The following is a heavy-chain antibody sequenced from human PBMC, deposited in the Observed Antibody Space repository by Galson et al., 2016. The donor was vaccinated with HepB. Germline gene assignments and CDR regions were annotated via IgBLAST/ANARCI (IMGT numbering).Heavy chain of an antibody. CDR3: ATDSVGVVVPGISSAYYYGMDV. CDR2: IKSKIDGGTT. D-gene: IGHD6-19*01. V-gene: IGHV3-15*01. J-gene: IGHJ6*02. Sequence: SLRLSCAASGFTFSNAWMSWVRLAPGKGLEWVGRIKSKIDGGTTGFAAPVKGRFTISRDDSKNTLYLQMSSLKTEDTAVYYCATDSVGVVVPGISSAYYYGMDVWGQGTTVTASS. CDR1: GFTFSNAW.